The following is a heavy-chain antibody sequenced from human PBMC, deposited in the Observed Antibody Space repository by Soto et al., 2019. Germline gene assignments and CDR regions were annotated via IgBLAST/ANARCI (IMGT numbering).Heavy chain of an antibody. CDR1: GFTFSSYG. V-gene: IGHV3-30*18. Sequence: QVQLVESGGGVVQPGRSLRLSCAASGFTFSSYGMHWVRKAPGKGLEWVAVISYDGSNKYYADSVKGRFTISRDNSKNTLYLQMNSLRAEDTAVYYCAKGTGDAFDIWGQGTMVTVSS. D-gene: IGHD2-8*02. CDR2: ISYDGSNK. CDR3: AKGTGDAFDI. J-gene: IGHJ3*02.